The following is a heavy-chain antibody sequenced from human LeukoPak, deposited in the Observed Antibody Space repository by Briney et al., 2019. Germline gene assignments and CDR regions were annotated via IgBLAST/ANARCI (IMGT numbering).Heavy chain of an antibody. D-gene: IGHD3-22*01. Sequence: GGSLRLSCAASGFPFSDYYMSWIRQAPGKGLEWVSYISSSGSIIYYADSVKGRFTISRDNAKNSLYLQMNSLRAEDTAVYYCAGFSGYQFDAFDIWGQGTMVTVSS. CDR3: AGFSGYQFDAFDI. CDR1: GFPFSDYY. J-gene: IGHJ3*02. V-gene: IGHV3-11*01. CDR2: ISSSGSII.